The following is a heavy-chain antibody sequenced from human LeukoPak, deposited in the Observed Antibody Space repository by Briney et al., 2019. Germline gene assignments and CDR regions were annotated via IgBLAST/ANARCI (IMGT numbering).Heavy chain of an antibody. D-gene: IGHD3-9*01. J-gene: IGHJ4*02. CDR2: IYYSGST. CDR1: GGSVSSSTYY. Sequence: SETLSLTCSASGGSVSSSTYYWGWIRQPPGKGLEWIGNIYYSGSTYYNPSLKSRVTMSVDTSNNQFSLKMHSVTAADTAVYYCARLSKGRFFDYIFDYWGQGTLVTVSS. CDR3: ARLSKGRFFDYIFDY. V-gene: IGHV4-39*01.